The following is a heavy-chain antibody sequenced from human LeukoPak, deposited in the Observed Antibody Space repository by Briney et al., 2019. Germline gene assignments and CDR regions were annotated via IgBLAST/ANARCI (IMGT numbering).Heavy chain of an antibody. CDR3: ARRGDVHCSSTSCSQPFDY. CDR2: IIPIFGTA. Sequence: SVKVSCKASGGTFSSYAISWVRQAPGQGLEWMGGIIPIFGTANYAQKFQGRVTITADESTSTAYMELSSLRSEDTAVYYCARRGDVHCSSTSCSQPFDYWGQGTLVTVSS. J-gene: IGHJ4*02. D-gene: IGHD2-2*01. CDR1: GGTFSSYA. V-gene: IGHV1-69*01.